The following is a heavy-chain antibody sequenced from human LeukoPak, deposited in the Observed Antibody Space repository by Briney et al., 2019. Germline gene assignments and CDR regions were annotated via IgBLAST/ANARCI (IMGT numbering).Heavy chain of an antibody. CDR1: GGSISSYY. J-gene: IGHJ4*02. CDR3: ARSRGWYRD. D-gene: IGHD6-19*01. CDR2: IYYSGST. V-gene: IGHV4-59*01. Sequence: SETLSLTCTISGGSISSYYWSWIRQPPGEGLEWIGYIYYSGSTNYNPSPKSRVTISVDTSKNQFSLKLSSVTAADTAVYYCARSRGWYRDWGQGTLVTVSS.